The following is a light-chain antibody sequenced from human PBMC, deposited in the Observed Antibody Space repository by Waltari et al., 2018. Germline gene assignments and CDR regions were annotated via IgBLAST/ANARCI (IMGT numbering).Light chain of an antibody. CDR1: QSGLYSSAHKND. CDR3: QQYYSTPS. V-gene: IGKV4-1*01. CDR2: WAS. J-gene: IGKJ5*01. Sequence: DIVVTQSPDALAVSLGERATSNCKSSQSGLYSSAHKNDLAWYQQKPGQPPKLLIYWASTRESGVPDRFIGSGSGTDFTLSISSLQAEDVAVYFCQQYYSTPSFGQGTRLEI.